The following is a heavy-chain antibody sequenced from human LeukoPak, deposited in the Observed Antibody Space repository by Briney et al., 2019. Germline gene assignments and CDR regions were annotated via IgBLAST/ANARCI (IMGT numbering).Heavy chain of an antibody. Sequence: GGSLRLSCAASGFTFSSYAMSWVRQAPGKGLEWVSVISGSGSSTYYADSVKGRFTISRDNSKNTLYLQMNSLRAEDTAAYYCAKVRYDSSGYQSPYFGYWGQGTLVTVSS. CDR2: ISGSGSST. D-gene: IGHD3-22*01. J-gene: IGHJ4*02. CDR1: GFTFSSYA. CDR3: AKVRYDSSGYQSPYFGY. V-gene: IGHV3-23*01.